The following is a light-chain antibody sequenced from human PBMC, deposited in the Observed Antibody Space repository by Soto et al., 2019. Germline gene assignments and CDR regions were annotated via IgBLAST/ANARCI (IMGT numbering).Light chain of an antibody. CDR2: DVS. J-gene: IGLJ3*02. CDR3: SSYTTATTRV. CDR1: SSDVGAHNY. V-gene: IGLV2-14*01. Sequence: QSVLTQPASVSGSPGQSITISCTGTSSDVGAHNYVSWYQQHPGKAPQLMIFDVSNRPSGVSNRFSGSKSGNTASLTISGLQAEDEADYYCSSYTTATTRVFGGGTKLTVL.